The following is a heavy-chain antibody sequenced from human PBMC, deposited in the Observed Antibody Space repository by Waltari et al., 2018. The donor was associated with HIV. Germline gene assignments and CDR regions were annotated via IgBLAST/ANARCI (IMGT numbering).Heavy chain of an antibody. V-gene: IGHV3-23*04. CDR1: GFTFSSYA. CDR3: AKPMDTAMVRDY. Sequence: EVQLVESGGGLVQPGGSMRLSCAASGFTFSSYAMSWVRQAPGKVLERVSAISGSGGSTYYADSVKGRFTISRDNSKNTLYLQMNSLRAEDTAVYYCAKPMDTAMVRDYWGQGTLVTVSS. CDR2: ISGSGGST. D-gene: IGHD5-18*01. J-gene: IGHJ4*02.